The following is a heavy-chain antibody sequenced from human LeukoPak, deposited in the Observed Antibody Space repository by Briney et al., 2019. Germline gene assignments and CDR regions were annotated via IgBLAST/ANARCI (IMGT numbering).Heavy chain of an antibody. Sequence: ASVKVSCKASGYTFTSYGISWVRQAPGQGLEWMGWISAYNGNTNYAQKLQGRVTMTTDTSTNTAYMELRSLRSDDTAVYYCARDPPRIVVVVAATNYYGMDVWGQGTTVTVSS. CDR1: GYTFTSYG. CDR3: ARDPPRIVVVVAATNYYGMDV. V-gene: IGHV1-18*01. D-gene: IGHD2-15*01. CDR2: ISAYNGNT. J-gene: IGHJ6*02.